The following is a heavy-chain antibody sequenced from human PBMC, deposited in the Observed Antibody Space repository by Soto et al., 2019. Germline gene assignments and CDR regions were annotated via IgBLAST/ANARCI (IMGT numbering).Heavy chain of an antibody. V-gene: IGHV4-38-2*01. J-gene: IGHJ4*02. Sequence: ASETLSLTCAVSGYSISSGYYWGWIRQPPGKGLQWIGNMYHSGSTYYNPSLKSRVAISIDTSKNQFSLKLSSVTAADKAVYYCARVSYFDGGGFYYYFDYWGQGILVTVSS. CDR1: GYSISSGYY. D-gene: IGHD3-22*01. CDR3: ARVSYFDGGGFYYYFDY. CDR2: MYHSGST.